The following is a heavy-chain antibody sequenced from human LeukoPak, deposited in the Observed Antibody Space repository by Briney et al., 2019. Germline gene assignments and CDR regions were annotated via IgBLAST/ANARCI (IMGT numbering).Heavy chain of an antibody. J-gene: IGHJ3*02. CDR1: GGSISSSSYY. D-gene: IGHD4-23*01. V-gene: IGHV4-39*07. CDR3: ARKGATAGGTRALDI. Sequence: SETLSLTCTVSGGSISSSSYYWTWIRQPPGQGLEWIGEINHSGSTEYDPSLKSRVTILLDTPKSQFSLKLTSVTAADTAVYYCARKGATAGGTRALDIWGQGTMVTVSS. CDR2: INHSGST.